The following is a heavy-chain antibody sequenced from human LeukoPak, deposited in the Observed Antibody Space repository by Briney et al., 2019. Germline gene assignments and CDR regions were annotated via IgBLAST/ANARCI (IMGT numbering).Heavy chain of an antibody. Sequence: ASVKVSCKASGYTFTGYYMQWVRQAPGQGLEWMGWINPKSGGTKYAQKFQDRVTMTRDTSISAAYMEVSSLRSDDTAVYYCPRASGSYWYYFDYWGQGTLVTVSS. D-gene: IGHD1-26*01. J-gene: IGHJ4*02. CDR1: GYTFTGYY. CDR3: PRASGSYWYYFDY. V-gene: IGHV1-2*02. CDR2: INPKSGGT.